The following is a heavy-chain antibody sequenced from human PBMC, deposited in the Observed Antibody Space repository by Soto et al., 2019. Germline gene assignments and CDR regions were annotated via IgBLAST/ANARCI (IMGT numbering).Heavy chain of an antibody. D-gene: IGHD2-21*02. J-gene: IGHJ6*02. Sequence: QVQLQESGPGLVKPSQTLSLTCTVSGGSISSGGYYWSWIRQHPGKGLEWIGYIYYSGSTYYNPSLKSRVTISVDTSKKQFSLKLSSVTAADTAVYHGARVCGGDCHNGMDVWGQGTTVTVSS. CDR2: IYYSGST. CDR1: GGSISSGGYY. V-gene: IGHV4-31*03. CDR3: ARVCGGDCHNGMDV.